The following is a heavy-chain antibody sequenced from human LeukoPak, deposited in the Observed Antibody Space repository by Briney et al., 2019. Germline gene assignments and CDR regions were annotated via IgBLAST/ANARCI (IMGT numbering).Heavy chain of an antibody. V-gene: IGHV4-31*03. CDR2: IYYSGST. CDR1: GGSISSGGYY. D-gene: IGHD4-23*01. J-gene: IGHJ2*01. Sequence: KASETLSLTCTVSGGSISSGGYYWSWIRQQPGKGLEGIGYIYYSGSTYYNPSLKSRVTISVDTSKNQFSLKLSSVTAADTAVYYCARDRYTVVSWYFDLWGRGTLVTVSS. CDR3: ARDRYTVVSWYFDL.